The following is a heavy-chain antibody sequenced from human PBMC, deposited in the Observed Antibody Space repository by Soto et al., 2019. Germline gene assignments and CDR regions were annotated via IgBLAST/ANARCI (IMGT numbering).Heavy chain of an antibody. CDR1: GYSFTSYW. D-gene: IGHD3-22*01. Sequence: GESLKISCKGSGYSFTSYWIGWVRQMPGKGLEWMGIIYPGDSDTRYSPSFQGQVTISADKSISTAYLQWSSLKASDTAMYYCARRGTGYYYDSSAYYSDAFDIWGQGTMLTVSS. CDR2: IYPGDSDT. CDR3: ARRGTGYYYDSSAYYSDAFDI. J-gene: IGHJ3*02. V-gene: IGHV5-51*01.